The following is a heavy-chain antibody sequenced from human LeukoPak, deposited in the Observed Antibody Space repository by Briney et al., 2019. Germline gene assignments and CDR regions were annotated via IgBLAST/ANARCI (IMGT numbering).Heavy chain of an antibody. CDR1: DDSISSNRYF. J-gene: IGHJ3*02. V-gene: IGHV4-39*07. D-gene: IGHD3-22*01. Sequence: SETLSLTCTISDDSISSNRYFWAWIRQPPGKGLEWIASINYSGSTNYNPSLKSRVTISVDTSKNQFSLKLSSVTAADTAVYYCARRALAYYYDSSGYPRKKDAFDIWGQGTMVTVSS. CDR2: INYSGST. CDR3: ARRALAYYYDSSGYPRKKDAFDI.